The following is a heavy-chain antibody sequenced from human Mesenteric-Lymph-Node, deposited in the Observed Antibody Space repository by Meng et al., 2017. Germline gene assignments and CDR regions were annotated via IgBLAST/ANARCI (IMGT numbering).Heavy chain of an antibody. J-gene: IGHJ4*02. CDR3: ARDGHAYNYDY. CDR1: GFTFSRYG. CDR2: IWYDESNR. V-gene: IGHV3-33*01. Sequence: QVQLVESGGGVVQSGRSLRLSCAASGFTFSRYGLHWVRQAPGKGLEWVATIWYDESNRYYADSVKGRFTISRDNSKNTLYLQMNNLGAEDTALYYCARDGHAYNYDYWGQGTLVTVSS. D-gene: IGHD5-24*01.